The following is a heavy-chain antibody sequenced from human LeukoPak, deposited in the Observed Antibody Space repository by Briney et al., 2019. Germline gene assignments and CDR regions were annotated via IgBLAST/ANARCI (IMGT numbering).Heavy chain of an antibody. D-gene: IGHD6-13*01. V-gene: IGHV1-8*01. CDR2: MNPNSGNT. CDR1: GYTFTSYD. J-gene: IGHJ5*02. Sequence: ASVKVSCKASGYTFTSYDINWVRQATGQGLEWMGWMNPNSGNTGYAQKFQGRVTMTRNTSISTAYMKLSSLRSEDTAVYYCARHSSSWDGWFDPWGQGTLVTVSS. CDR3: ARHSSSWDGWFDP.